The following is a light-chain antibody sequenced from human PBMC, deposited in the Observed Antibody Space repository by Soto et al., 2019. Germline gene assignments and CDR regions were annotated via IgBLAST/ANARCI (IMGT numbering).Light chain of an antibody. CDR3: SSYAGSNNV. V-gene: IGLV2-8*01. Sequence: QSALTQPPSASGSPGQSVTISCTGTSSDVGGYNYVSWYQQHPGKAPKLMIYEVSKRPSGVPDRFSGSKSGNTASLTVSGLQAEDEADYYCSSYAGSNNVFGTGTKLTVI. CDR1: SSDVGGYNY. CDR2: EVS. J-gene: IGLJ1*01.